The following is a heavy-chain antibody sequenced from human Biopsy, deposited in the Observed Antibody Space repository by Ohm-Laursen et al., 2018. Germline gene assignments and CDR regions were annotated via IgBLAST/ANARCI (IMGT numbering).Heavy chain of an antibody. CDR2: IYGDDNK. J-gene: IGHJ4*02. V-gene: IGHV2-5*02. CDR1: GFSLTNGGLS. CDR3: AHRQKWGFDF. D-gene: IGHD1-26*01. Sequence: TQTLTLTCSFSGFSLTNGGLSVGWIRQSPVSALEWLGLIYGDDNKRYSPSLKSRLLITKDTSKNQVVLTLTNVDPVDTGAYCCAHRQKWGFDFWGQGTPVTVSS.